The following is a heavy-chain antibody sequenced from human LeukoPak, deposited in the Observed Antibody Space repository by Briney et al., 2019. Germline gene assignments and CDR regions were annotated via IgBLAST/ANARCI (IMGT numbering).Heavy chain of an antibody. CDR3: AKNTAMAQYYFDY. CDR1: GFTFSSYG. V-gene: IGHV3-30*18. Sequence: GGSLRLSCAASGFTFSSYGMHWVRQAPGKGLEWVAVISYDGSNKHYADSVKGRFTISRDNSKNTLYLQMNSLRAEDTAVYYCAKNTAMAQYYFDYWGQGTLVTVSS. J-gene: IGHJ4*02. CDR2: ISYDGSNK. D-gene: IGHD5-18*01.